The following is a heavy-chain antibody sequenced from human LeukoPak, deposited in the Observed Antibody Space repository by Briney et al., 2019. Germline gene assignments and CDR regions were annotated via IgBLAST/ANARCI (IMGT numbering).Heavy chain of an antibody. V-gene: IGHV4-59*01. J-gene: IGHJ4*02. D-gene: IGHD6-19*01. CDR1: GGSISTYY. CDR3: ARHGNGWSFDY. CDR2: IYNSGSA. Sequence: PSETLSLTCKVSGGSISTYYWSWFRQPPGKGLEWIGYIYNSGSATYNPSLKSRVTISVDTSKNQFSLKLTSVSTTDTAVYYCARHGNGWSFDYWGQGVLVTVSS.